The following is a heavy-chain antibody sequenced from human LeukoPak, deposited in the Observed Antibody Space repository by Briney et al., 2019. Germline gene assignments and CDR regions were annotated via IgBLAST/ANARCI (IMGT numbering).Heavy chain of an antibody. CDR1: GDSFSGNSTA. V-gene: IGHV6-1*01. J-gene: IGHJ3*01. CDR3: ARGAQGDGYSADEAFDF. D-gene: IGHD5-24*01. Sequence: SQTLSLTCAISGDSFSGNSTAYNWIRQSPSRGLEWLVRTYYRSKWYNDYAVSVKSRITINPDTSKNQLSLQLNSVTPDDTAVYYCARGAQGDGYSADEAFDFWGQGTMVTVSS. CDR2: TYYRSKWYN.